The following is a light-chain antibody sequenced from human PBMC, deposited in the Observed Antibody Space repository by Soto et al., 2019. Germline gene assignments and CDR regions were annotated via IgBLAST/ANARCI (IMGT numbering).Light chain of an antibody. CDR2: GAS. CDR1: QSVSSSY. CDR3: QQYGSSRT. V-gene: IGKV3-20*01. Sequence: EIVLTQSPGTLSLSPGERATLSCRASQSVSSSYLAWDQQKPGQAPRLLIYGASSRATGIPDRFSGSGSGTDFTLTISRLEPEDFAVYYCQQYGSSRTFGQGTKVELK. J-gene: IGKJ1*01.